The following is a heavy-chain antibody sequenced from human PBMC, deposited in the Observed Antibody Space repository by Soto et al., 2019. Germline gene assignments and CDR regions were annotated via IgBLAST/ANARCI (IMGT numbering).Heavy chain of an antibody. J-gene: IGHJ4*02. Sequence: EVQLVESGGGLVQPGGSLRLSCAASGFTFSSYDVHWVRQATGKGLEWVSAIGTAGDTDYPGSVKGRFTISRENAKNSLYLQMNSLRAEDTAVYYCARLADYYDSSGYYAFFDYWGQGPLVTVSS. CDR3: ARLADYYDSSGYYAFFDY. D-gene: IGHD3-22*01. CDR1: GFTFSSYD. CDR2: IGTAGDT. V-gene: IGHV3-13*01.